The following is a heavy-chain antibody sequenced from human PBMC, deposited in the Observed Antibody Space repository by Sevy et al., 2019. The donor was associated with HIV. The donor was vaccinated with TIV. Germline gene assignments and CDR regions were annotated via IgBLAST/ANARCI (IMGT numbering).Heavy chain of an antibody. D-gene: IGHD3-10*01. CDR2: ISDRDDIT. V-gene: IGHV3-23*01. CDR3: AKADALLWFGELLSYFDY. J-gene: IGHJ4*02. Sequence: GGSLRLSCVVSGFTFSSYAMSWVRQAPGKGLEWVSAISDRDDITYYADSVKGRFTISRDNSQNTLHLQMNNLRVEDTAVYYCAKADALLWFGELLSYFDYWGQGTLVTVSS. CDR1: GFTFSSYA.